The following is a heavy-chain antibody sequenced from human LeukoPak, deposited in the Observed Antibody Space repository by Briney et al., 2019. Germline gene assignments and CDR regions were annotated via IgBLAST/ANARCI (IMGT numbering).Heavy chain of an antibody. CDR1: GGTFSSYA. CDR3: AREEYSSGWYGVYDY. CDR2: IIPIPGIA. J-gene: IGHJ4*02. V-gene: IGHV1-69*04. Sequence: SVKVSCKASGGTFSSYAISWVRQAPGQGLEWMGRIIPIPGIANYAQKLQGRVTITADKSTSTAYMELSSLRSEDTAVYYCAREEYSSGWYGVYDYWGQGTLVTVSS. D-gene: IGHD6-19*01.